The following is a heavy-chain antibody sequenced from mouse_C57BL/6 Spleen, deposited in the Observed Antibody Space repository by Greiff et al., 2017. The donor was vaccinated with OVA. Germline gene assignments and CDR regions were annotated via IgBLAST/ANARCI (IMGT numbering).Heavy chain of an antibody. D-gene: IGHD1-1*01. CDR3: ERRSTVVASFVY. Sequence: VQLQQPGAELVMPGASVKLSCKASGYTFTSYWMHWVKQRPGQGLEWIGEIDPSDSYTHYNQKFKGKSTLTVDKSSSTAYMQLSSLTSEDSAVYDCERRSTVVASFVYWGQGTTLTVSS. CDR1: GYTFTSYW. CDR2: IDPSDSYT. J-gene: IGHJ2*01. V-gene: IGHV1-69*01.